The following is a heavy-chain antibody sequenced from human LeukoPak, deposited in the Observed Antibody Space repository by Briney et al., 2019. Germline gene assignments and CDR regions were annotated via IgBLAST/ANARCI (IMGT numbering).Heavy chain of an antibody. J-gene: IGHJ4*02. D-gene: IGHD2-2*01. CDR2: ISGSGGST. V-gene: IGHV3-23*01. Sequence: GGSLRLSCAASGFTFSSYWMHWVRQAPGKGLEWVSAISGSGGSTYYADSVKGRFTISRDNSKSTLYLQMNSLRAEDTAVYYCAKSFSIVVVPAAIDYWGQGTLVTVSS. CDR1: GFTFSSYW. CDR3: AKSFSIVVVPAAIDY.